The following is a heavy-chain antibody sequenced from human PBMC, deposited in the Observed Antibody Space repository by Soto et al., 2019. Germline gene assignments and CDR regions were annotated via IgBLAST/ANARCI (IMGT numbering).Heavy chain of an antibody. Sequence: PSETLSLTCTVSGDSITNNNYHWGWTRQPPGKGLEWIGTVYSNGNTYYNPSLKSRLAISVDTSKNQFSLSLISVTAADTAVYFCASRTNGRPGDSWGQGTLVTVSS. J-gene: IGHJ4*02. CDR2: VYSNGNT. V-gene: IGHV4-39*01. CDR1: GDSITNNNYH. CDR3: ASRTNGRPGDS. D-gene: IGHD2-8*01.